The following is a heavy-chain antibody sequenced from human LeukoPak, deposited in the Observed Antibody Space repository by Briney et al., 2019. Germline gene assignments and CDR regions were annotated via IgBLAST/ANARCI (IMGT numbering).Heavy chain of an antibody. J-gene: IGHJ4*02. CDR2: IIPIFGTA. D-gene: IGHD5-24*01. CDR3: ARYADGYNWSYFDY. V-gene: IGHV1-69*05. Sequence: ASVKVSCKASGGTFSSYAISWVRQAPGQGLEWMGGIIPIFGTANYAQKFQGRVTITTDESTSTAYMELSSLRSEDTAVYYCARYADGYNWSYFDYWGQGTLVTVSS. CDR1: GGTFSSYA.